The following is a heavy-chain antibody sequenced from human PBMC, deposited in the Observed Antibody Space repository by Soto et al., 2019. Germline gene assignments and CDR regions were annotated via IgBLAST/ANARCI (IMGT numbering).Heavy chain of an antibody. Sequence: RLSCALSGFDPSYAWIQWFRQSPGKGLEWVSRIDPDGTTTNYADSVKGRFSVSRDNAKKTIYLQMNSLTADDTALYYCARGPRPSSAGTGAYWGHGTMVTVSS. J-gene: IGHJ1*01. D-gene: IGHD1-1*01. V-gene: IGHV3-74*01. CDR3: ARGPRPSSAGTGAY. CDR2: IDPDGTTT. CDR1: GFDPSYAW.